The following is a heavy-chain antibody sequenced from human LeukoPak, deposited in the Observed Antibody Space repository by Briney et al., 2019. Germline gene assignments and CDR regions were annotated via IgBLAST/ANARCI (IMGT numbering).Heavy chain of an antibody. CDR2: IWYDGKNDQ. V-gene: IGHV3-30*02. D-gene: IGHD2-2*01. J-gene: IGHJ3*02. CDR1: GFTFSRYG. Sequence: RGSLRLSCAVSGFTFSRYGMHWIRQAPGKGMEWVAFIWYDGKNDQEYAESVKGRFTISRDNSKNTLYLQMNSLRTEDTAMYYCAKDRCSSSTCREAFEIWGQGTLVTVSS. CDR3: AKDRCSSSTCREAFEI.